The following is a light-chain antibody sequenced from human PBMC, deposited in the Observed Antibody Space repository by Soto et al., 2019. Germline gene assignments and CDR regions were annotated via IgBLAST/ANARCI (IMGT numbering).Light chain of an antibody. CDR2: DAS. CDR3: HQRSSWPLT. Sequence: EIVLTQSPATLSLSPGERATLSCRASQSVGSYLAWYQQKPGQAPRLLIYDASNRATGIPARFSGSGSGTDFTLTISSLEPEDFAVYYCHQRSSWPLTFGGGTKVEIK. CDR1: QSVGSY. V-gene: IGKV3-11*01. J-gene: IGKJ4*01.